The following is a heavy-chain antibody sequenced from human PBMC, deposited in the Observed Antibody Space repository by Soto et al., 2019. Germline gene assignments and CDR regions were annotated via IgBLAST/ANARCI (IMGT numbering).Heavy chain of an antibody. Sequence: QVQLQEWGAGLLKPSETLSLTCAVYGGSFSGYYWSWIRQPPGKGLVWIGEIKHSGGTNYNPSLKSRVTISVDKSKNQFSLKLSSVTAADTAVYYCARLPGSGSYLEYWSQGTLVTVSS. CDR3: ARLPGSGSYLEY. D-gene: IGHD3-10*01. CDR1: GGSFSGYY. J-gene: IGHJ4*02. CDR2: IKHSGGT. V-gene: IGHV4-34*01.